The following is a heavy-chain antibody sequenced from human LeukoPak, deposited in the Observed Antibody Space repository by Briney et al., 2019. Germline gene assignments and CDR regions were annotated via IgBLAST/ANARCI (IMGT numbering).Heavy chain of an antibody. V-gene: IGHV4-39*01. CDR2: IYHNGAT. CDR1: GGSISSSSYY. Sequence: PSETLSLTCTVSGGSISSSSYYWGWIRQPPGKGLEWIGTIYHNGATYYNPSLRSRVTISVDTSKNQFSLKLSSVTAADTAVYYCAREDRVGATTGSDYWGQGTLVTVS. CDR3: AREDRVGATTGSDY. D-gene: IGHD1-26*01. J-gene: IGHJ4*02.